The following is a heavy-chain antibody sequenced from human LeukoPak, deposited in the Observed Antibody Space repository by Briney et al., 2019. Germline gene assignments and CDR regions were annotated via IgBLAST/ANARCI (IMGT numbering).Heavy chain of an antibody. CDR1: GGPISSYY. CDR2: IYYSGST. CDR3: ARGRGYCSGGSCGKFDY. J-gene: IGHJ4*02. Sequence: PSETLSLTCTVSGGPISSYYWSWIRQPPGKGLEWIGYIYYSGSTNYNPSLKSRVTISVDTSKNQFSLKLSSVTAADTAVYYCARGRGYCSGGSCGKFDYWGQGTLVTVSS. D-gene: IGHD2-15*01. V-gene: IGHV4-59*12.